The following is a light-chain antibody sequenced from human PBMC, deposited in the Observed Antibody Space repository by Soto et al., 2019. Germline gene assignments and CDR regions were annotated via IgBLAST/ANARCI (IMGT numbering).Light chain of an antibody. CDR2: GAS. Sequence: EILLTQSPATLSLSPGERASLSCRASQSVSNYLAWHQQRPGQAPRLLIYGASSRDTGIPDRFSGSGSGTDFTLPISRLEPEDFEVYYCQQYGSYPITFGQGTRLEIK. CDR1: QSVSNY. V-gene: IGKV3-20*01. CDR3: QQYGSYPIT. J-gene: IGKJ5*01.